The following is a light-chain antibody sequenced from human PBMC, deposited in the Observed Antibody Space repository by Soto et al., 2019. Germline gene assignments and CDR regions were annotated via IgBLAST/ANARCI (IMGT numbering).Light chain of an antibody. CDR2: GAS. Sequence: EIVMTQSPATLSVSPGERATLSCRASQSVGSNLAWYQQKPGQAPRFLIYGASTRATGIPARISGSGSGTEFTLTISSLQSEDLAVYYCHQYNNWPLTFGGGTKV. V-gene: IGKV3-15*01. CDR3: HQYNNWPLT. CDR1: QSVGSN. J-gene: IGKJ4*01.